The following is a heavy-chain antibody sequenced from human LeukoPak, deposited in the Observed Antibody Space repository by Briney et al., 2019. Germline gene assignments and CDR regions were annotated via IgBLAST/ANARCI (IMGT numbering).Heavy chain of an antibody. Sequence: GASVKVSCKASGYTFIGYYMHWVRQAPGQGLEWMGWISPNSGGTNYAQKFQGRVTMTRDTSISTAYMELSRLRSDDTAVYYCARRYSYGVPFWDYWGQGTLVTVSS. CDR2: ISPNSGGT. V-gene: IGHV1-2*02. D-gene: IGHD5-18*01. CDR1: GYTFIGYY. J-gene: IGHJ4*02. CDR3: ARRYSYGVPFWDY.